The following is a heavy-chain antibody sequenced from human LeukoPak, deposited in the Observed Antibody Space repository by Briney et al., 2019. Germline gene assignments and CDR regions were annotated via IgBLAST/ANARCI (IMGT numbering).Heavy chain of an antibody. J-gene: IGHJ6*03. Sequence: SVKVSCKASGGTFSSYAISWVRQAPGQGLEWMGGIIPIFGTANYAQKFQGRVTITTDESTSTAYMELSSLRSEDTAVYYCARAQLELRLYYYYYYMDVWSKGTTVTVSS. CDR2: IIPIFGTA. CDR3: ARAQLELRLYYYYYYMDV. V-gene: IGHV1-69*05. CDR1: GGTFSSYA. D-gene: IGHD1-7*01.